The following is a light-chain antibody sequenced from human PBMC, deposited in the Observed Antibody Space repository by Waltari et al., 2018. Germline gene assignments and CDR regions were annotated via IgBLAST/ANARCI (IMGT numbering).Light chain of an antibody. CDR3: LQYNSYPQT. Sequence: DIQLTQSPSSLSSSVGDRVPITCRASQDIGNDLGWYQHKPGKAPQRLISSASTLQSGVPSRFSGSRSGTEFTLTITSLQPEDFATYYCLQYNSYPQTFGQGTKVEFK. J-gene: IGKJ1*01. V-gene: IGKV1-17*01. CDR2: SAS. CDR1: QDIGND.